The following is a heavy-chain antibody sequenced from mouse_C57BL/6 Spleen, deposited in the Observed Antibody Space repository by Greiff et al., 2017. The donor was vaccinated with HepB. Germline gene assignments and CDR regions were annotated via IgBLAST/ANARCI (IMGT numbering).Heavy chain of an antibody. V-gene: IGHV1-52*01. J-gene: IGHJ3*01. CDR1: GYNFPSYW. D-gene: IGHD2-3*01. CDR3: AREGDYDGYPFAY. CDR2: IDPSDSET. Sequence: QVQLQQPGAELVRPGSSVKLSCKASGYNFPSYWMHWVKQRPIQGLEWIGNIDPSDSETHYNQKCKDKATLTVDKSSSTAYMQLSSLTSEDSAVYYCAREGDYDGYPFAYWGQGTLVTVSA.